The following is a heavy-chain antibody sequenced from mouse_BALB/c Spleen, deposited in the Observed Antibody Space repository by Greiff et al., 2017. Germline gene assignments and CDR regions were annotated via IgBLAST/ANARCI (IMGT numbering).Heavy chain of an antibody. J-gene: IGHJ2*01. D-gene: IGHD3-2*02. V-gene: IGHV1-54*03. CDR1: GYAFTNYL. CDR2: INPGSGGT. CDR3: ANQGFDD. Sequence: QVQLQQSGAELVRPGTSVKVSCKASGYAFTNYLLEWVKQRPGQGLEWIGVINPGSGGTNYNEKFKGKATLTADKSSSTAYMQLSSLTSDDSAVYFCANQGFDDWGQGTTLTVSS.